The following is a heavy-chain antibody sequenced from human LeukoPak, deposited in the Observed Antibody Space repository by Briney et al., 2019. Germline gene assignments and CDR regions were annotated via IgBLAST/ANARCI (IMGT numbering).Heavy chain of an antibody. CDR1: GGSISSAGYY. J-gene: IGHJ4*02. Sequence: PSQTLSLTCTVSGGSISSAGYYWNWIRQHPGKGLEWIGYIYSSGSTYYNPSLKSRVTISVDTSKNQFSLKLSSVTAADTAVYYCARTYYYDSSGYYSDYWGQGTLVTVSS. D-gene: IGHD3-22*01. CDR3: ARTYYYDSSGYYSDY. V-gene: IGHV4-31*03. CDR2: IYSSGST.